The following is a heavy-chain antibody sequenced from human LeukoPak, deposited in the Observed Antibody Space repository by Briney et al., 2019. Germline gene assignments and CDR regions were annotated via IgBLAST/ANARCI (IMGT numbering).Heavy chain of an antibody. CDR2: IKQDGSEK. CDR1: GFTFSSYW. Sequence: PGGSLRLSCAASGFTFSSYWMSWVRQAPGKGLEWVANIKQDGSEKYYVDSVKGRFTISRDNAKNSLYLQMNRLRAEDTAVYYCARPGSGWYGPHAFDIWGQGTMVTVSS. CDR3: ARPGSGWYGPHAFDI. J-gene: IGHJ3*02. D-gene: IGHD6-19*01. V-gene: IGHV3-7*01.